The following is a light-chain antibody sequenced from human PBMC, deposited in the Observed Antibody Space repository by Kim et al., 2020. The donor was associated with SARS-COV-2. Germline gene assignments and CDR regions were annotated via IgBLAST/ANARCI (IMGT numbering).Light chain of an antibody. Sequence: SASVGDRVTITCRTSQTISNFLNWYQQKPGKAPKLLIYAASTLQSGVPSRFSGSGSGTDFTITISNLQPEDFATYYCQQSYSTPYSFGQGTKLEIK. CDR2: AAS. CDR3: QQSYSTPYS. V-gene: IGKV1-39*01. CDR1: QTISNF. J-gene: IGKJ2*03.